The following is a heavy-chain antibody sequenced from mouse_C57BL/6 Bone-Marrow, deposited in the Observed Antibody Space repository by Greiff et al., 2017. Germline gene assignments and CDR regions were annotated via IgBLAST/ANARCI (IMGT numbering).Heavy chain of an antibody. CDR2: IWSGGST. V-gene: IGHV2-2*01. CDR1: GFSFTSYG. CDR3: ARNPITTVVAPSYAMDY. D-gene: IGHD1-1*01. J-gene: IGHJ4*01. Sequence: QVQLQQSGPGLVQPSQSLSITCTVSGFSFTSYGVHWVRQSPGKGLEWLGVIWSGGSTDYNAAFISRLSISKDNSKSQVFFKMNSLQADDTAIFYCARNPITTVVAPSYAMDYWGQGTSVTVSS.